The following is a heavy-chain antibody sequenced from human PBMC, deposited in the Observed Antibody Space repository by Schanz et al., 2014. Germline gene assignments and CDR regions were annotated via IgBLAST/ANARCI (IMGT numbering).Heavy chain of an antibody. CDR2: LSGSGGST. Sequence: VQLAESGGGVVQPGRSLRLSCAASGFTFSSYAMHWVRQAPGKGLEWVSALSGSGGSTYYADSVKGRFTISRDNSKNTLYLQMNTLRAEDTAVYYCARDRGYCSGGSCLTFDYWGQGTLVTVSS. V-gene: IGHV3-23*04. J-gene: IGHJ4*02. D-gene: IGHD2-15*01. CDR1: GFTFSSYA. CDR3: ARDRGYCSGGSCLTFDY.